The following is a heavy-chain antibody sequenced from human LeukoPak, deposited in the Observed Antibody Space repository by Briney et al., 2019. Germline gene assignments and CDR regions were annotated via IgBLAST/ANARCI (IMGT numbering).Heavy chain of an antibody. Sequence: GTSVKVSCKASGFTFTSSAVQWVRQARGQRLEWIGWIVVGSGNTNYAQKFQERVTITRDMSTSTAYMELSSLRSEDTAVYYCAADQTDLPTTVDIVVVPAAIKWGQGTLVTVSS. CDR3: AADQTDLPTTVDIVVVPAAIK. D-gene: IGHD2-2*01. V-gene: IGHV1-58*01. CDR2: IVVGSGNT. CDR1: GFTFTSSA. J-gene: IGHJ4*02.